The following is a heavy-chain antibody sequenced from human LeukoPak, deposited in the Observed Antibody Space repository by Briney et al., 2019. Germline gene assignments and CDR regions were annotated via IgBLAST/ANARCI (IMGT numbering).Heavy chain of an antibody. Sequence: SETLSLTCAVSGYSISSGYYWTWIRQPPGKGLEWIGNIYQSGTTYYNPSLKSRVTISVDTSKNQFSLNLTSVTAADTAVYYCARRGSGALDPWGLGTLVTVSS. V-gene: IGHV4-38-2*01. D-gene: IGHD3-10*01. CDR1: GYSISSGYY. CDR2: IYQSGTT. CDR3: ARRGSGALDP. J-gene: IGHJ5*02.